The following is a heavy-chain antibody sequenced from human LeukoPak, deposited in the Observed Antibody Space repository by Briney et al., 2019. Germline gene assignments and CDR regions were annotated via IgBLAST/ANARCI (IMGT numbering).Heavy chain of an antibody. CDR2: INWNGGST. CDR3: ARVGSSYQFDY. CDR1: GFTFDDYG. V-gene: IGHV3-20*04. Sequence: GGSLRLSCAASGFTFDDYGMSCVRQAPGKGLEWVSGINWNGGSTGYADSVKGRFTISRDNAKNSLYLQMNSLRAEDTALYYCARVGSSYQFDYWGQGTLVTVSS. D-gene: IGHD6-6*01. J-gene: IGHJ4*02.